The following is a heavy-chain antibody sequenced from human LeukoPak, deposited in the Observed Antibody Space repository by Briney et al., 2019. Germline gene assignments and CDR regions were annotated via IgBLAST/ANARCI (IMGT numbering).Heavy chain of an antibody. CDR2: ISAYNGNT. CDR1: GYTFTNYG. Sequence: ASVKVSCKASGYTFTNYGISWVRQAPGHGLEWMGWISAYNGNTNYAQKLQGRVTMTTDTSTSTAYMELRSLRSDDTAVFYCARTRMATIPFDYWGQGTLVTVSS. D-gene: IGHD5-24*01. J-gene: IGHJ4*02. CDR3: ARTRMATIPFDY. V-gene: IGHV1-18*01.